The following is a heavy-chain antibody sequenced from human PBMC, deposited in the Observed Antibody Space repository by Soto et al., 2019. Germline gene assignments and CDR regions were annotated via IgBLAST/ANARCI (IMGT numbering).Heavy chain of an antibody. CDR2: ISYDGTNK. D-gene: IGHD2-2*01. V-gene: IGHV3-30*18. CDR1: GFTFSNYG. Sequence: QVQLVESGGGVVQPGRSLRLSCAASGFTFSNYGLHWVRQAPGKGLEWVAVISYDGTNKYYADSVKGRFSISRDNSKKTLYLQMDSLRAEDTALYYCAKAYAVPAAVAACDYWGQGTLVTASS. J-gene: IGHJ4*02. CDR3: AKAYAVPAAVAACDY.